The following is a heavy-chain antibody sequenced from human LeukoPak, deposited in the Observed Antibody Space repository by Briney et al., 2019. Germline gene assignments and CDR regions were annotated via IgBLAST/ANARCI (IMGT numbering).Heavy chain of an antibody. V-gene: IGHV3-23*01. J-gene: IGHJ4*02. CDR3: AKDRGGIAVAGALAL. CDR1: GFTFGSYA. D-gene: IGHD6-19*01. CDR2: ISGSGGST. Sequence: GGSLILSCAASGFTFGSYAMSWVRQAPGKGLEWVSAISGSGGSTYYADSVKGRFTISRDNSKNTLYLQMNSLRAEDTAVYYCAKDRGGIAVAGALALWGQGTLVTVSS.